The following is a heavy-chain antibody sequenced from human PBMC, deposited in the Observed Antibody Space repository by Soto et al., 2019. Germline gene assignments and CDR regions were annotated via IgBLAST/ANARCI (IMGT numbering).Heavy chain of an antibody. V-gene: IGHV4-59*08. J-gene: IGHJ6*03. CDR3: ARQTSSRYYYYYMDV. Sequence: SETLSLTCTVSGGSISSYCWSWIRQPPGKGLEWIGYIYYSGSTNYNPSLKSRVTISVDTSKNQFSLKLSSVTAADTAVYYCARQTSSRYYYYYMDVWGKGTTVTVSS. D-gene: IGHD6-6*01. CDR2: IYYSGST. CDR1: GGSISSYC.